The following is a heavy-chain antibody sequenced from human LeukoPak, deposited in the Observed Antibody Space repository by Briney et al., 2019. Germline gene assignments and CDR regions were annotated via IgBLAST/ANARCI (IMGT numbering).Heavy chain of an antibody. CDR1: GFTFSSYE. J-gene: IGHJ4*01. Sequence: QPGGSLRLSCAASGFTFSSYEMNWVRQAPGKGLEWVSYISSSGSTIYYADSVKGRFTISRDNAKNSLYLQMNSLRPEDTALYYCSTDPRLLMYWGHGTLVTVSS. V-gene: IGHV3-48*03. CDR2: ISSSGSTI. CDR3: STDPRLLMY. D-gene: IGHD2-8*01.